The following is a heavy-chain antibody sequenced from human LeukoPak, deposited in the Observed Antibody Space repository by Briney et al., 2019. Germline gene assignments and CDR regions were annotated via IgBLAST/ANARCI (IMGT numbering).Heavy chain of an antibody. CDR3: AELGITMIGGV. V-gene: IGHV3-48*01. CDR2: ISGTGRTT. J-gene: IGHJ6*04. Sequence: GGSLRLSCAASGFTFSRYNMNWVRQAPGKGLEWLSYISGTGRTTHYADSVKGRVTISRDNAKNSLYLQMNSLRAEDTAVYYCAELGITMIGGVWGKGTTVTVSS. CDR1: GFTFSRYN. D-gene: IGHD3-10*02.